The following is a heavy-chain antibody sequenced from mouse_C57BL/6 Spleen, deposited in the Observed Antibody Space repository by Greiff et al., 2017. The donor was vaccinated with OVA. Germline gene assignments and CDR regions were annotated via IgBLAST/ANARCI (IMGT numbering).Heavy chain of an antibody. CDR3: ARGSNYVDAMDY. Sequence: EVKLQESGPGLVKPSQSLSLTCSVTGYSITSGYYWNWIRQFPGNKLEWMGYISYDGSNNYNPSLKNRISITRDTSKNQFFLKLNSVTTEDTATYYCARGSNYVDAMDYWGQGTSVTVSS. CDR1: GYSITSGYY. D-gene: IGHD2-5*01. V-gene: IGHV3-6*01. J-gene: IGHJ4*01. CDR2: ISYDGSN.